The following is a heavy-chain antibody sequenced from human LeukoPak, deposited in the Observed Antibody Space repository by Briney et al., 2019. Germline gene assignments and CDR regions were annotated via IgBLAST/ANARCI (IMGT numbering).Heavy chain of an antibody. J-gene: IGHJ4*02. CDR3: ARDPLWRGTAFDY. Sequence: PGGSLRLSCAASGFTFSSYSMNWVRQAPGKGLEWVSSISSSSSYIYYADSVKGRFTISRDNAKNSLYLQMNSLRAEDTAVYYCARDPLWRGTAFDYWGQETLVTVSS. V-gene: IGHV3-21*01. CDR1: GFTFSSYS. D-gene: IGHD5-18*01. CDR2: ISSSSSYI.